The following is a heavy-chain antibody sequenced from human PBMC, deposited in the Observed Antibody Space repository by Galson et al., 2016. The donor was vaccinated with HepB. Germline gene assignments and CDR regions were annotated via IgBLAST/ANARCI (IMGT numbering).Heavy chain of an antibody. CDR1: GFTFSNYV. Sequence: SLRLSCAASGFTFSNYVMTWVRQAPGKGLEWVSAISSSGGRTLYADSVKGRVTISRDNSKNTLYLQMNSLRAEDTASYYCAKDRYGSVADAFDIWGQGTKVTVSS. J-gene: IGHJ3*02. CDR2: ISSSGGRT. D-gene: IGHD6-19*01. V-gene: IGHV3-23*01. CDR3: AKDRYGSVADAFDI.